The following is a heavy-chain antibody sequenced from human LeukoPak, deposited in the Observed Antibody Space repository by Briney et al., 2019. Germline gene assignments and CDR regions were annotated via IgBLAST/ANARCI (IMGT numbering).Heavy chain of an antibody. Sequence: PSETLSLTCAVYGGSFSGYYWSWIRQPPGKGLEWIGEINHSGSTYYNPSLKSRVTISVDTSKNQFSLKLSSVTAADTAVYYCARASRGIYSTDYWGQGTLVTVSS. CDR2: INHSGST. CDR1: GGSFSGYY. CDR3: ARASRGIYSTDY. D-gene: IGHD3-16*01. V-gene: IGHV4-34*01. J-gene: IGHJ4*02.